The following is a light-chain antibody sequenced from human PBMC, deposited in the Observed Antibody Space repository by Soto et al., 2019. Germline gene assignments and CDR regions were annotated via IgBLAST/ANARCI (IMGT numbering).Light chain of an antibody. CDR3: QQYNNWPPIT. CDR2: GAS. Sequence: EIVLTQSPGTLSLSPGDRATLSCGASQSVRTTYLAWYQQKPGQAPRLLIYGASTRATGIPARFSGTGSGTEFTLTISSLQSEDFAVYYCQQYNNWPPITFGQGTRLEIK. J-gene: IGKJ5*01. V-gene: IGKV3-15*01. CDR1: QSVRTTY.